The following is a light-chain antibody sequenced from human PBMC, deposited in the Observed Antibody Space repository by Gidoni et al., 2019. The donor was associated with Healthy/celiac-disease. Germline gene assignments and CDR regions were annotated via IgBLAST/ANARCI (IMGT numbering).Light chain of an antibody. J-gene: IGKJ4*01. Sequence: DIQMTKSPSSLSASVGDRVTLTCQASQDISNYLNWYQQKPGKAPKLLIYDASNLETGVPSRFSGSGSGTDFTFTISSLQPEDIATYYCQQYDNLLTFGGGTKVEIK. CDR1: QDISNY. V-gene: IGKV1-33*01. CDR3: QQYDNLLT. CDR2: DAS.